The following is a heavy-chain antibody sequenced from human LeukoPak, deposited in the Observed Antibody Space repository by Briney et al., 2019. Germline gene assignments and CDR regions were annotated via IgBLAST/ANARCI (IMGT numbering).Heavy chain of an antibody. D-gene: IGHD6-13*01. V-gene: IGHV1-69*01. CDR1: GGTFSSYA. CDR3: ARDRLGSSSRGFDY. CDR2: IIPIFGTA. J-gene: IGHJ4*02. Sequence: SVKVSCKASGGTFSSYAISWVRQAPGQGLEWMGGIIPIFGTANYAQKFQGRVTITADESTSTAYMELSSLRSEDTAAYYCARDRLGSSSRGFDYWGQGTLVTVSS.